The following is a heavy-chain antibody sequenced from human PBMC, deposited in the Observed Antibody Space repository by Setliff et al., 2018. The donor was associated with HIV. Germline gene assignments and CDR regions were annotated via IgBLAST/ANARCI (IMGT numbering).Heavy chain of an antibody. J-gene: IGHJ4*02. CDR1: EFTFRTHA. D-gene: IGHD6-13*01. Sequence: LRLSCAASEFTFRTHAMSWVRQAPGKGLVWVSRISGDGSTIDYADSVKGRFTISRDNANNMLYLQMNSLRAEDTAVYYCARIIAGVPYWGQGTLVTVSS. V-gene: IGHV3-74*01. CDR3: ARIIAGVPY. CDR2: ISGDGSTI.